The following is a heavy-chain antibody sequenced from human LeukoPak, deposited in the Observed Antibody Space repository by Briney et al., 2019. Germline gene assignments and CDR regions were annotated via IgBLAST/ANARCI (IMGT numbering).Heavy chain of an antibody. D-gene: IGHD3-22*01. CDR2: IGGRGDGT. CDR3: AKDSLSGYYLFDY. J-gene: IGHJ4*02. V-gene: IGHV3-23*01. Sequence: PGGSLRLSCAASGFTFGSYAMSWVRQAPGKGLEWVAFIGGRGDGTYYADSVKGRFSISRDNSKNTLYLQMNSLRAEDTAVYYCAKDSLSGYYLFDYWGQGTLVTVSS. CDR1: GFTFGSYA.